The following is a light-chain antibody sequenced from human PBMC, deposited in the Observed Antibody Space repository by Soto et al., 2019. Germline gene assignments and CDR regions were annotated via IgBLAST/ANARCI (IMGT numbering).Light chain of an antibody. Sequence: TVLTQSPATLSLSPGERATLSCRACQSIDIYLAWYQLRPGQAPRLLIYDASNRPPGIPARFSGSGSGTDFTLTISSLEPEDFAIYYCQQRKFWLSFGGGTKVEIK. CDR3: QQRKFWLS. J-gene: IGKJ4*01. CDR1: QSIDIY. V-gene: IGKV3-11*01. CDR2: DAS.